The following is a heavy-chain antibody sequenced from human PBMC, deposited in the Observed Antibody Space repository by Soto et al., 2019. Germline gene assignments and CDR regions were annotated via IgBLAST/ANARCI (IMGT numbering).Heavy chain of an antibody. D-gene: IGHD2-8*01. CDR2: INPKSGGT. J-gene: IGHJ6*02. V-gene: IGHV1-2*04. Sequence: ASVKVSCKASGYSFTDYHIHWVRQAPGQGLEWLGRINPKSGGTSTAQKFQGWVTMTTDTSISTASMELTGLTSDDTAIYYCARGDSTDCSNGVCSFFYNHDMDVWGQGTTVTVSS. CDR3: ARGDSTDCSNGVCSFFYNHDMDV. CDR1: GYSFTDYH.